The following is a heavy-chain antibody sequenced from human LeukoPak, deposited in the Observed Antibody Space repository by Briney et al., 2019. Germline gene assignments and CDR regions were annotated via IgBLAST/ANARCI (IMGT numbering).Heavy chain of an antibody. V-gene: IGHV1-69*01. Sequence: SVKVSCKASGGTFSSCAISWVRQAPGQGLEWMGGIIPIFGTANYAQKFQGRVTITADESTSTAYMELSSLRSEDTAVYYCARAGRITMIVVVTNLDYWGQGTLVTVSS. CDR2: IIPIFGTA. D-gene: IGHD3-22*01. CDR3: ARAGRITMIVVVTNLDY. CDR1: GGTFSSCA. J-gene: IGHJ4*02.